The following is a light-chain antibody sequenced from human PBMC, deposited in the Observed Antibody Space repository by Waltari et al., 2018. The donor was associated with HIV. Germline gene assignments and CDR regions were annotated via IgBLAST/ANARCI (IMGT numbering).Light chain of an antibody. J-gene: IGKJ1*01. V-gene: IGKV1-5*03. CDR3: QQYNVYPWT. Sequence: DIKMTRSPYPLSASVADTVTSTCRTSENIGNWLSWYPMKPGKAPDLLIYRASTWKSGVPSRFSGRGSGTEFSLTVRGLQPDDFGTLLCQQYNVYPWTFGQGTRVDVK. CDR2: RAS. CDR1: ENIGNW.